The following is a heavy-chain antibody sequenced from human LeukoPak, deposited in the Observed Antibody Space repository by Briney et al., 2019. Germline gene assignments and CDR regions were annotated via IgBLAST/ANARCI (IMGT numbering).Heavy chain of an antibody. J-gene: IGHJ6*02. CDR3: ARGRYCSSTSCYRYYYYYYGMDV. CDR2: INHSGST. D-gene: IGHD2-2*02. CDR1: GGSISSYY. Sequence: SETLSLTCTVSGGSISSYYWSWIRQPPGKGLEWIGEINHSGSTNYNPSLKSRVTISVDTSKNQFSLKLSSVTAADTAVYYCARGRYCSSTSCYRYYYYYYGMDVWGQGTTVTVSS. V-gene: IGHV4-34*01.